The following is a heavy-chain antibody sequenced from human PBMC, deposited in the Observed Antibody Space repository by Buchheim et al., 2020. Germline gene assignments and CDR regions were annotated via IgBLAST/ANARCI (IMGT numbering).Heavy chain of an antibody. CDR3: AKTLPDGTGIPVVYYFDS. J-gene: IGHJ4*02. D-gene: IGHD6-19*01. Sequence: KLVESGGGLVKSGGSLRLSCAASGLTFRNAWMTWVRQAPGKGLEWVSGISGSGVTTSYADSVKGRFTFSRDNSKNTLYLQMNSLRAEDTAVYYCAKTLPDGTGIPVVYYFDSWGQGTL. CDR1: GLTFRNAW. V-gene: IGHV3-23*04. CDR2: ISGSGVTT.